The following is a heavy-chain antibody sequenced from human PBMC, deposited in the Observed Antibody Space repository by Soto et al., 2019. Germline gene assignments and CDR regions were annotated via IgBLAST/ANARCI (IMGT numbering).Heavy chain of an antibody. V-gene: IGHV1-69*01. Sequence: QVQLVQSGAEVKKPGSSVKVSCKASGGTFSSYAISWVRQAPGQGLEWMGGIIPIFGTANYAQKFQGRVTITADESTSTAYMELSSLRSEDTAVYYCARARKELRDDYVWGSYRDATFDYWGQGTLVTVSS. CDR2: IIPIFGTA. CDR3: ARARKELRDDYVWGSYRDATFDY. CDR1: GGTFSSYA. J-gene: IGHJ4*02. D-gene: IGHD3-16*02.